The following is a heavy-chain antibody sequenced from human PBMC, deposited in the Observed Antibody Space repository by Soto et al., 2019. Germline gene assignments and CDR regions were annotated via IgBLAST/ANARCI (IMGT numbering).Heavy chain of an antibody. J-gene: IGHJ6*02. CDR1: GFALSRYW. Sequence: GGSLRLSCAASGFALSRYWMSWVRQAPGKGLEWVANINADGSQKYYVDSVRGRFTISRDNAKSSLYLQMNSLRAEDTAVYYCARSSGRYYYYYDMDAWGQGTTVTVSS. CDR2: INADGSQK. D-gene: IGHD5-12*01. V-gene: IGHV3-7*01. CDR3: ARSSGRYYYYYDMDA.